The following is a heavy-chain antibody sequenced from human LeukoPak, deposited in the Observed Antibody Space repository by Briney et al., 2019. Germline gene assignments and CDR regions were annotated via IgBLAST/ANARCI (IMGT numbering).Heavy chain of an antibody. CDR1: GFTVSSNY. J-gene: IGHJ3*02. Sequence: PGGSLRLSCAASGFTVSSNYMSWVRQAPGKGLEWVAFIRYDGSNKYYADSVKGRFTISRDNSKNTLYLQMNSLRAEDTAVYYCAKDTRYYYDSSGYTDAFDIWGQGTMVTVSS. V-gene: IGHV3-30*02. CDR2: IRYDGSNK. CDR3: AKDTRYYYDSSGYTDAFDI. D-gene: IGHD3-22*01.